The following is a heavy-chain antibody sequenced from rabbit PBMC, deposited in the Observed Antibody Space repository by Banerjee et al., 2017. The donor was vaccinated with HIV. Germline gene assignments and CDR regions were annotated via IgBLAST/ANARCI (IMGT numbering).Heavy chain of an antibody. J-gene: IGHJ4*01. V-gene: IGHV1S40*01. CDR3: ARNAGSSYYNL. D-gene: IGHD8-1*01. CDR2: INTGSGST. Sequence: QSLEESGGDLVKPGASLTLTCTTSGFTLNGYWMCWVRQAPGKGLEWIGCINTGSGSTWYASWAKGRFTISKTSSTTVTLQMTSLTAADTATYFCARNAGSSYYNLWGQGTLVTV. CDR1: GFTLNGYW.